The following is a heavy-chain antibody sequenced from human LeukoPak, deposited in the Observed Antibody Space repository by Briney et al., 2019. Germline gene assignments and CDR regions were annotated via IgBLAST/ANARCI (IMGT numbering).Heavy chain of an antibody. J-gene: IGHJ4*02. CDR3: ARSYYYGSGSYDY. V-gene: IGHV3-53*01. Sequence: GGSLGLSCAASGFTVSSNYMSWVRQAPGKGLEWVSVIYSGGSTYYADSVKGRFTISRDNSKNTLYLQMNSLRAEDTAVYYCARSYYYGSGSYDYWGQGTLVTVSS. CDR1: GFTVSSNY. CDR2: IYSGGST. D-gene: IGHD3-10*01.